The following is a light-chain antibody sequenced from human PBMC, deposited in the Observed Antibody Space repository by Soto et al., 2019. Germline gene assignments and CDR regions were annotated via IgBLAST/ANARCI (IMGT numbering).Light chain of an antibody. CDR3: QQYGRSPWT. CDR2: GAS. V-gene: IGKV3-20*01. Sequence: EIVLTQSPGSLSLSPGERATISCRASQSVSSSYLAWYQQKPGQAPRPLIYGASSRAIGIPDRFSGSGSGTDITLTTSRLEPEDFAVYYCQQYGRSPWTFGQGTKVEIK. J-gene: IGKJ1*01. CDR1: QSVSSSY.